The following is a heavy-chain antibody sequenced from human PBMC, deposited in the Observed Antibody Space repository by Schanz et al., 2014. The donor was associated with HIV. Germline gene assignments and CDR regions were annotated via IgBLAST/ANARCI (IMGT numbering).Heavy chain of an antibody. CDR3: AKEEQQLGGVGGYHFDY. CDR2: ISYDGSNK. D-gene: IGHD6-13*01. CDR1: GFTFSSYG. J-gene: IGHJ4*02. V-gene: IGHV3-30*18. Sequence: QVQLVESGGGVVQPGRSLRLSCAASGFTFSSYGMHWVRQAPGKGLEWVAVISYDGSNKYYADSVKGRFTISRDISKNTLYLQMNSLRAEDTAGYYCAKEEQQLGGVGGYHFDYWGQGTLVTVSS.